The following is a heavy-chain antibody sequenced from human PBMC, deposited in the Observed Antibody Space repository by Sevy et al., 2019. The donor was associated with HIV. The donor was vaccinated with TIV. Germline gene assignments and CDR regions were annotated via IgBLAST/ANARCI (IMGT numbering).Heavy chain of an antibody. CDR3: AKGKHYDSSYAIDV. Sequence: GGSLRLSCAASGFSFTNYAISWVRQAPGKGLKWVSVITSDGYSTYYADSVKGRFTISRDNSKNTVFLQMNSLRAEDTAVYYCAKGKHYDSSYAIDVWGQGTTVTVSS. CDR2: ITSDGYST. J-gene: IGHJ6*02. D-gene: IGHD3-22*01. CDR1: GFSFTNYA. V-gene: IGHV3-23*01.